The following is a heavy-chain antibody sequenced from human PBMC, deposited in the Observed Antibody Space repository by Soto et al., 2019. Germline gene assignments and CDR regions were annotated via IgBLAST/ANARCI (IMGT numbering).Heavy chain of an antibody. V-gene: IGHV4-31*03. CDR3: ARGTIVVVPAATGSYFDY. Sequence: SETLSLTCTVSGGSISSGGYYWSWIRQHPGKGLEWIGYIYYSGSTYYNPSLKSRVTISVDTSKNQFSLKLSSVTAADTAVYYCARGTIVVVPAATGSYFDYWGQGTLVTVSS. CDR2: IYYSGST. J-gene: IGHJ4*02. D-gene: IGHD2-2*01. CDR1: GGSISSGGYY.